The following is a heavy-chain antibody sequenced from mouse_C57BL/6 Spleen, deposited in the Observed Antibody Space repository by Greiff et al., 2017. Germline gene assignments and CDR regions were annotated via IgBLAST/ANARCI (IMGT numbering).Heavy chain of an antibody. CDR1: GFTFSDYG. V-gene: IGHV5-17*01. CDR3: ARSNYFDY. CDR2: ISSGSSTI. Sequence: EVKLVESGGGLVKPGGSLKLSCAASGFTFSDYGMPWVRQAPEKGLEWVAYISSGSSTIYYADTVKGRFTISRDNAKNTLFLQMTSLRSEDTAMYYCARSNYFDYWGQGTTLTVSS. J-gene: IGHJ2*01.